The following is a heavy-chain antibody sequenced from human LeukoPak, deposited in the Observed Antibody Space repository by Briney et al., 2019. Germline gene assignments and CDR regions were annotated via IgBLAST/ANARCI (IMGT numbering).Heavy chain of an antibody. J-gene: IGHJ3*02. CDR3: ARGARYCSSTSCYDRWFAFDI. Sequence: SETLSLTCLVYGDSFSGYYWTWIRQPPGKGLEWNGEIIDTGNTNYNPSLKSRVTISVDTSKNQLSLKLSSVTAADTAVYYCARGARYCSSTSCYDRWFAFDIWGQGTMVTVSS. V-gene: IGHV4-34*01. D-gene: IGHD2-2*01. CDR2: IIDTGNT. CDR1: GDSFSGYY.